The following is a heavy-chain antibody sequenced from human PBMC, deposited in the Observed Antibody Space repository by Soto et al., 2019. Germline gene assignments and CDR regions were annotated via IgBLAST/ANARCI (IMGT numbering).Heavy chain of an antibody. CDR1: GITFNNYW. V-gene: IGHV3-23*01. D-gene: IGHD2-2*01. CDR2: ISGSGGST. CDR3: AKDVVVPESEETKN. J-gene: IGHJ4*02. Sequence: GGSLRLSCAVSGITFNNYWMHWIRQTPGKGLVWVSAISGSGGSTYYADSVKGRFTISRDNSKNTLYLQMNSLRAEDTAVYYCAKDVVVPESEETKNWGQGTLVTVSS.